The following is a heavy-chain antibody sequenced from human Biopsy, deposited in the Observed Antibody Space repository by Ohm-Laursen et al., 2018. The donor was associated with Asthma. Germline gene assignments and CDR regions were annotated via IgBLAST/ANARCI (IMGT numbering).Heavy chain of an antibody. Sequence: SDTLSLTCTVSGGYIDSHDWSWCWIRQSPGKGLQWLGYAHFSGSTHYNPSLDRRIRMSVDTSKSQVSLSLTSVSAADTAVYFCARVRRYGDIFFGMDFWGQGTLVTVSS. J-gene: IGHJ4*02. CDR1: GGYIDSHDWS. CDR3: ARVRRYGDIFFGMDF. CDR2: AHFSGST. V-gene: IGHV4-30-4*02. D-gene: IGHD4-17*01.